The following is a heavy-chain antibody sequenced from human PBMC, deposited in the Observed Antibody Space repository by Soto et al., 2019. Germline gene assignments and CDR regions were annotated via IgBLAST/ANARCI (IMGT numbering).Heavy chain of an antibody. V-gene: IGHV1-69*12. CDR2: IIPIFRTA. Sequence: QVQLVQSGAEVKKPGSSVKVSCKASGGTFSTYTVSWVRQAPGQGLEWMGGIIPIFRTANYAQKFQGRVTGTAHESTSTAYLELSSLRSEDTAVYYCARRYCISTSCHYYGMAVWGQGTTVTVSS. CDR1: GGTFSTYT. J-gene: IGHJ6*02. CDR3: ARRYCISTSCHYYGMAV. D-gene: IGHD2-2*01.